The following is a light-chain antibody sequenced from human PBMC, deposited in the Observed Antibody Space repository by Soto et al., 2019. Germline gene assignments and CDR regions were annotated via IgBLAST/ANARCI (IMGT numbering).Light chain of an antibody. J-gene: IGKJ1*01. V-gene: IGKV3-15*01. Sequence: IALTQSPATVSLSPGDRVTLSCWASQNIYSNLGWYQQRPGQAPRLIIYRASARPTGIPARFSGSGSGTEFTLTISSMKSEDFATYDCQQYHNLWSFGQGTKVDI. CDR1: QNIYSN. CDR2: RAS. CDR3: QQYHNLWS.